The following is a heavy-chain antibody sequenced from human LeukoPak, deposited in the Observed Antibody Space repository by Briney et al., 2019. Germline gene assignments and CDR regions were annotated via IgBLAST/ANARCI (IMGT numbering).Heavy chain of an antibody. V-gene: IGHV4-31*03. CDR2: IYYSGGT. J-gene: IGHJ5*02. CDR3: ARGLYDFWSRGNWFDP. D-gene: IGHD3-3*01. CDR1: GGSISSGGYY. Sequence: PSETLSLTCTVSGGSISSGGYYWSWIRQHPGKGLEWIGYIYYSGGTYYNPSLKSRVTISVDTSKNQFSLKLSSVTAADTAVYYCARGLYDFWSRGNWFDPWGQGTLVTVSS.